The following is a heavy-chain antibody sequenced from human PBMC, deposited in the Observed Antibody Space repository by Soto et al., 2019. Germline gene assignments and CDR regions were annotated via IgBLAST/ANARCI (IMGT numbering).Heavy chain of an antibody. CDR3: ATESVDTAMEHRIGMDV. Sequence: EVQLVESGGGLVQPGGSLRLSCAASGFTFSSYSMNWVHQAPGKGLEWVSYISPSSSTIYYADSVKGRFTISRDNAKNSLYLQMNSLRDEDTAVYYCATESVDTAMEHRIGMDVWGQGTTVTVSS. D-gene: IGHD5-18*01. CDR1: GFTFSSYS. J-gene: IGHJ6*02. V-gene: IGHV3-48*02. CDR2: ISPSSSTI.